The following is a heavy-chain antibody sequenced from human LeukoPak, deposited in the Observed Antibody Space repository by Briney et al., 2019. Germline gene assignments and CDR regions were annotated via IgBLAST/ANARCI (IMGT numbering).Heavy chain of an antibody. CDR3: ARREGSSTNPGGTFDY. D-gene: IGHD6-13*01. Sequence: PSETLSLTCTVSGGSISSSSYYWGWIRQPPGKGLEWIGSIYYSGSTYYIPSLKSRVTISVDTSKNQFSLKLSSVTAADTAVYYCARREGSSTNPGGTFDYWGQGTLVTVSS. CDR1: GGSISSSSYY. CDR2: IYYSGST. J-gene: IGHJ4*02. V-gene: IGHV4-39*01.